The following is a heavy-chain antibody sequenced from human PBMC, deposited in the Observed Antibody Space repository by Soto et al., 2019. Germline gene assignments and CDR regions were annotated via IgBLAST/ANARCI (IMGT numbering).Heavy chain of an antibody. CDR3: ARSGRSHLDF. V-gene: IGHV4-30-4*01. CDR1: GASISGIDHY. J-gene: IGHJ4*02. Sequence: QVQLQESGPGLVKASQTLSLTCTVSGASISGIDHYWSWIRQPPGKGLEWIGHLYYTGNSHNPYYKPSLQGRPTMSLDTSKNQFSLNMTSVPAADTAVYFCARSGRSHLDFWGQGALVSVSS. CDR2: LYYTGNSHNP. D-gene: IGHD1-26*01.